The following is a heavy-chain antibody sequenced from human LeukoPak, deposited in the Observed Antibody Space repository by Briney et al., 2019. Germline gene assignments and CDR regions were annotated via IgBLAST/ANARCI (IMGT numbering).Heavy chain of an antibody. D-gene: IGHD3-9*01. CDR2: INHSGST. J-gene: IGHJ4*02. Sequence: SETLSLTCAVYCGSFSGYYWSWIRQPPGKGLEWIGEINHSGSTNYNPSLKSRVAISVDTSKNQFSLKLSSVTAADTAVYYCARVKDGRYFDWLLYGSYFDYWGQGTLVTVSS. CDR3: ARVKDGRYFDWLLYGSYFDY. CDR1: CGSFSGYY. V-gene: IGHV4-34*01.